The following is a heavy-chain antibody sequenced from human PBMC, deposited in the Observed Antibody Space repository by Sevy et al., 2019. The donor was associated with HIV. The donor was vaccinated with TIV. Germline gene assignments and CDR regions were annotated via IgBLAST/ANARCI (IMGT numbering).Heavy chain of an antibody. V-gene: IGHV7-4-1*02. CDR2: INTNTGNP. Sequence: ASVKVSCKASGYTFTTYAMSWVRQAPGQGLEWLGWINTNTGNPTYAKGFTGRFVFSLDTSVSTAYLQISSLKAEDTAVYYCARDHEGSSGWYVHFDYWGQGTLVTVSS. J-gene: IGHJ4*02. D-gene: IGHD6-19*01. CDR1: GYTFTTYA. CDR3: ARDHEGSSGWYVHFDY.